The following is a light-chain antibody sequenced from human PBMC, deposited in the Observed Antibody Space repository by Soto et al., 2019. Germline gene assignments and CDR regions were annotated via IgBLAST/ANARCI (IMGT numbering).Light chain of an antibody. J-gene: IGKJ1*01. CDR3: QRYGSTGT. CDR1: QSVSNNY. Sequence: EIVLTQSPGTLSLSPGERANLSCRASQSVSNNYLAWYQQKPGQAPRLLIYGASNRATGIPDRFSGSGSGTDFTLTISRLETEDFAVYYCQRYGSTGTFGQGTKVEIK. V-gene: IGKV3-20*01. CDR2: GAS.